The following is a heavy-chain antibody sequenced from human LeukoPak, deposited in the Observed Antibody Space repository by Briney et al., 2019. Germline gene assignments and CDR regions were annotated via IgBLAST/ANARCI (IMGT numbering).Heavy chain of an antibody. CDR1: GGSVSDYY. Sequence: SETLSLTCTISGGSVSDYYWSWIRQSPGKGLEWIGYIYHTGSTSYSPSLKSRVTISADTSQNQFSLKLSSVTAADTAVYYCARELAGHDAFDIWGQGTMVTVSS. CDR2: IYHTGST. J-gene: IGHJ3*02. CDR3: ARELAGHDAFDI. V-gene: IGHV4-59*02. D-gene: IGHD6-13*01.